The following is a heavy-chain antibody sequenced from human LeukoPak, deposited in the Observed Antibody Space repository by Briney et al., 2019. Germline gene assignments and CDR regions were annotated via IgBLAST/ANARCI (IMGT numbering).Heavy chain of an antibody. J-gene: IGHJ4*02. CDR2: VYQRGHT. CDR3: ARQSGSYVY. V-gene: IGHV4-38-2*01. CDR1: AYSISSVYY. D-gene: IGHD1-26*01. Sequence: SETLSLTCAVSAYSISSVYYWGWVRQPPGKGLEWIASVYQRGHTSSHPSLTSRVTILGDPCKSQFTLKLKSVTAADTAVYYCARQSGSYVYWGKGTLVTVSS.